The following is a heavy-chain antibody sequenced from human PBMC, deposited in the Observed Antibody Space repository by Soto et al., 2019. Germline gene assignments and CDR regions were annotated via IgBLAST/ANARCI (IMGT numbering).Heavy chain of an antibody. CDR1: GFTFSSYG. V-gene: IGHV3-30*18. CDR3: AKIGDSSGYYYLGDY. Sequence: QVQLVESGGCVVQPGRSLRLSCAASGFTFSSYGMHWVRQAPGKGLEWVAVISYDGSNKYYADSVKGRFTISRDNSKNTLYLQMNSLRAEDTAVYYCAKIGDSSGYYYLGDYWGQGTLVTVSS. D-gene: IGHD3-22*01. CDR2: ISYDGSNK. J-gene: IGHJ4*02.